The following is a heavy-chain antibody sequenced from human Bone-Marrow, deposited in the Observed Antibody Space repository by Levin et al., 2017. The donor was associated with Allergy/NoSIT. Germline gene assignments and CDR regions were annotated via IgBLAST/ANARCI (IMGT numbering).Heavy chain of an antibody. CDR2: IKTDGRTT. Sequence: GESLKISCAASGIPSRNFWMHWVRQAPGKGLVWLSLIKTDGRTTTYADSVRGRFTISRDNARNTLYLQMNSLRAEDTAVYYCATGLISAYEYWGQGTLVSVSS. CDR1: GIPSRNFW. V-gene: IGHV3-74*01. J-gene: IGHJ4*02. CDR3: ATGLISAYEY. D-gene: IGHD2/OR15-2a*01.